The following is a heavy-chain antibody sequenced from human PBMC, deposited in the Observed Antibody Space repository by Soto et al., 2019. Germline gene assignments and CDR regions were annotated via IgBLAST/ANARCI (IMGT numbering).Heavy chain of an antibody. Sequence: QVQLVESGGGVVQPGRSLRLSCTASGFTFSSYGMHWVRQAPGKGLEWVAVISYDGSNKYYADSVKGRFTISRDNSKNSLYLQINSLRGEYTAVYYFAKDRRPNYYYGMDVWGQGTTVTVSS. V-gene: IGHV3-30*18. D-gene: IGHD6-25*01. CDR1: GFTFSSYG. CDR3: AKDRRPNYYYGMDV. CDR2: ISYDGSNK. J-gene: IGHJ6*02.